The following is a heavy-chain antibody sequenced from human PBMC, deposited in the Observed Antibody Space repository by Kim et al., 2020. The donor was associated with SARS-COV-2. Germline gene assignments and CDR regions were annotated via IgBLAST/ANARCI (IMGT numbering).Heavy chain of an antibody. J-gene: IGHJ4*02. D-gene: IGHD2-15*01. CDR1: GFTFSSYS. CDR2: ISSSSTI. CDR3: ARDGLQFSY. V-gene: IGHV3-48*02. Sequence: GGSLRLSCAASGFTFSSYSMNWVRQAPGKGLEWVSYISSSSTIYYADSVKGRFTISRDNAKNSLYLQMNSLRDEDTAVYYCARDGLQFSYWGQGTLVTVSS.